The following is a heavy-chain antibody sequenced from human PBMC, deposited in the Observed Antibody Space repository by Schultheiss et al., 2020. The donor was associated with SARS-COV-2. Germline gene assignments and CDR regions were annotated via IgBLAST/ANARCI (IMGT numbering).Heavy chain of an antibody. D-gene: IGHD3-3*01. CDR1: GGSVSSGSYY. V-gene: IGHV4-39*07. J-gene: IGHJ6*02. CDR3: ARGRIHNYDFWSGREEYYYYGMDV. CDR2: INHSGST. Sequence: SQTLSLTCTVSGGSVSSGSYYWSWIRQPPGKGLEWIGEINHSGSTYYNPSLKSRVTISVDTSKNQFSLKLSSVTAADTAVYYCARGRIHNYDFWSGREEYYYYGMDVWGQGTTVTVSS.